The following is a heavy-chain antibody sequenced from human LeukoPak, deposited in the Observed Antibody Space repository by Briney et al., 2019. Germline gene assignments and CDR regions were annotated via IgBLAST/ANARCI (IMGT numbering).Heavy chain of an antibody. Sequence: SETLSLTCTVSGGSISSYYWNWIRQPPGKGLEWIGYIYYSGSTNYNPSLKSRVTISVDTSKNQFSLRLSSVTAADTAVYYCAREVSGGSWPFDYWGQGTLVTVSS. J-gene: IGHJ4*02. CDR1: GGSISSYY. V-gene: IGHV4-59*01. CDR2: IYYSGST. CDR3: AREVSGGSWPFDY. D-gene: IGHD2-15*01.